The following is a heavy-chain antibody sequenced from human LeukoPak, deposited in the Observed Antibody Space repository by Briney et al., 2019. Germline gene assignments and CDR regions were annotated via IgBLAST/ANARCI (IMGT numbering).Heavy chain of an antibody. CDR2: IYYSGST. CDR3: ACTRLFNHYYDSSGYYLGDDY. V-gene: IGHV4-59*01. D-gene: IGHD3-22*01. Sequence: SETLSLTCTASGGSISSYYWSWIRQPPGKRLEWIGYIYYSGSTNYNPSLKSRVTISVDTSKNQFSLKLSSVTAADTAVYYCACTRLFNHYYDSSGYYLGDDYWGQGTLVTVSS. J-gene: IGHJ4*02. CDR1: GGSISSYY.